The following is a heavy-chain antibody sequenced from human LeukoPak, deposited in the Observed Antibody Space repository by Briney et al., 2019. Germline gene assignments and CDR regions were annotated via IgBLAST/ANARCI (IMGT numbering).Heavy chain of an antibody. V-gene: IGHV4-59*01. Sequence: SETLSFTCTGSGGSISSNYWSWIRQPPGKGLEWFGYIYYSGRTNYNPSLKSRVTIYVDTSKNQFSLKLTSVTAADTAVYYCARIGFGDSSGYHYDDAFDIWGQGTMVTVSS. D-gene: IGHD3-22*01. CDR1: GGSISSNY. J-gene: IGHJ3*02. CDR3: ARIGFGDSSGYHYDDAFDI. CDR2: IYYSGRT.